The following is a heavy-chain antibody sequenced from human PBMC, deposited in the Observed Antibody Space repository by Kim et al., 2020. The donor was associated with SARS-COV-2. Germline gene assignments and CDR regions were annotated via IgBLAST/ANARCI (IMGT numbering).Heavy chain of an antibody. CDR3: ARDQWELPFDY. Sequence: YYDPSLRSRVTISVDTSKNQFSLELSSVTAADTAVYYCARDQWELPFDYWGQGTLVTVSS. D-gene: IGHD1-26*01. V-gene: IGHV4-39*07. J-gene: IGHJ4*02.